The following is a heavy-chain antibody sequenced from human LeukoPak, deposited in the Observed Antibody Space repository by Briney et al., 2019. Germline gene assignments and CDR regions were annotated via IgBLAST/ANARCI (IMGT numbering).Heavy chain of an antibody. J-gene: IGHJ4*02. CDR1: GGTFSSYA. CDR2: IIPIFGTA. Sequence: SVKVSCKASGGTFSSYAISWVRQAPGQGLEWMGGIIPIFGTANYAQKFQGRVTITTDESTSTAYMELSSLRSEDAAVYYCARGRGAVAPLPSWGQGTLVTVSS. V-gene: IGHV1-69*05. CDR3: ARGRGAVAPLPS. D-gene: IGHD6-19*01.